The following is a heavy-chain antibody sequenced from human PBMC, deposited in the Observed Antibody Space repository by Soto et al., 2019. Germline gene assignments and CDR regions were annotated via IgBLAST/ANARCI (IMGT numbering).Heavy chain of an antibody. CDR3: ARLNRDYYYYGMDV. Sequence: VQLQESGPGLVKPSGTLSLTCAVSGGSINSSKWWTWVRQVPGKGLEWIGEIDHNGITNYNPSVKSRVTISQDNSKSQLALQLTSVTAADTAVYYCARLNRDYYYYGMDVWGQGTTVTVSS. CDR1: GGSINSSKW. J-gene: IGHJ6*02. V-gene: IGHV4-4*02. CDR2: IDHNGIT.